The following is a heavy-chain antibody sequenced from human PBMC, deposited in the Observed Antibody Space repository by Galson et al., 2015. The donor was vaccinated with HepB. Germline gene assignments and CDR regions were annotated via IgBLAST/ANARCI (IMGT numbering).Heavy chain of an antibody. D-gene: IGHD3-3*01. CDR3: ARVFTIFGVALDY. J-gene: IGHJ4*02. CDR1: GHTFTRHD. Sequence: SVKVSCKASGHTFTRHDINWVRQATGQGLEWMGWMNPNSGNTGYAQKFQGRVTMTRNTSISTAYMELSSLRSEDTAVYYCARVFTIFGVALDYWGQGTLVTVSS. CDR2: MNPNSGNT. V-gene: IGHV1-8*01.